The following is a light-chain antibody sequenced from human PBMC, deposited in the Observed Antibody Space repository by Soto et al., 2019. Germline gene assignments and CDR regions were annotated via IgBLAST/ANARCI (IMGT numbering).Light chain of an antibody. J-gene: IGKJ4*01. CDR3: QQRSSWPLT. CDR2: DAS. V-gene: IGKV3-11*01. Sequence: EMVLTQSPATLSLSPGERATLSCRASQSVSSNLAWYQQKPGQAPRLLVYDASSRATGTPARFGGSGSGTDFTLAISSLEPEDFAVYYCQQRSSWPLTFGGGTRVEIK. CDR1: QSVSSN.